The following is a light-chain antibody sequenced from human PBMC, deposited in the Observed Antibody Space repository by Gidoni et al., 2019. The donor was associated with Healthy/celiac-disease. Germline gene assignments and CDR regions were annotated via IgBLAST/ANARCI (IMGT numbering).Light chain of an antibody. V-gene: IGKV1-33*01. Sequence: DIQMTQSPSSLSASVGNRVTITCQASKDISNYLNWYQQKPGKAPKLLIYDASNLETGVPSRFSGSGSGTDFTFTISSLQPEDIATYYCQQYRTFGPGTKVDIK. CDR2: DAS. J-gene: IGKJ3*01. CDR3: QQYRT. CDR1: KDISNY.